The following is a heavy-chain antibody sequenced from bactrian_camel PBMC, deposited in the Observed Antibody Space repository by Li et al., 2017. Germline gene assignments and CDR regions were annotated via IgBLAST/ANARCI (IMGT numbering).Heavy chain of an antibody. Sequence: HVQLVESGGGLVQPGGSLTLSCAASGFTFSRYGMSWVRQAPGKGLEWVSGIWYDNSARKYADSVRGRFTISRDNAKNMLYLQMNNLRLDDTAMYYCAALPRLICGLLEPGRFNYWGQGTQVTVS. CDR1: GFTFSRYG. CDR2: IWYDNSAR. J-gene: IGHJ4*01. CDR3: AALPRLICGLLEPGRFNY. V-gene: IGHV3S6*01.